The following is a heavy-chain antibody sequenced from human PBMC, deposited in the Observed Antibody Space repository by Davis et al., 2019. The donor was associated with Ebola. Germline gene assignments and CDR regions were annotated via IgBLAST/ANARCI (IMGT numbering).Heavy chain of an antibody. Sequence: SETLSLTCTVSGGSISDYYWSWIRQPPGKGLEWIGYISYSGSTSYKPSLKGRVTISVDTSKNQLSLKLNSVTAADTAVYYCARIMGSMIVAYYFDSWGQGTLVTVSS. CDR1: GGSISDYY. CDR3: ARIMGSMIVAYYFDS. V-gene: IGHV4-59*01. CDR2: ISYSGST. J-gene: IGHJ4*02. D-gene: IGHD3-22*01.